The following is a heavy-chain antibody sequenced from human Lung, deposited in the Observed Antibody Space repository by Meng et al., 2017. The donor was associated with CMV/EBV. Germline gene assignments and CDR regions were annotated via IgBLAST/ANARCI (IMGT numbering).Heavy chain of an antibody. V-gene: IGHV1-69*02. CDR1: GGTFSNYP. J-gene: IGHJ6*02. Sequence: SXXVSXKTSGGTFSNYPINWVRQAPGQGLEWMGRFIPMFNISGFAQRFQGRISITADTSTSTGYMELSSLTSEDTAVYFCARGLRYFDWLSPSNYYYGMDVXGQGTPVTVSS. CDR3: ARGLRYFDWLSPSNYYYGMDV. CDR2: FIPMFNIS. D-gene: IGHD3-9*01.